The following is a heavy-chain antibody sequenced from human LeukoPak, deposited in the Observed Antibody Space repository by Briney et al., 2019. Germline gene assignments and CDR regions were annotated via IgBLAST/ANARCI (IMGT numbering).Heavy chain of an antibody. J-gene: IGHJ3*02. CDR1: GYSFTSYW. Sequence: GESLKISCKGSGYSFTSYWIGWVRQMPGKGLEWMGIIYPDDSDTRYSPSFQGQVTISADKSISTAYLQWSSLKASDIAMYYCARGRDGYNYFDAFGIWGQGTMVTVSS. CDR3: ARGRDGYNYFDAFGI. V-gene: IGHV5-51*01. D-gene: IGHD5-24*01. CDR2: IYPDDSDT.